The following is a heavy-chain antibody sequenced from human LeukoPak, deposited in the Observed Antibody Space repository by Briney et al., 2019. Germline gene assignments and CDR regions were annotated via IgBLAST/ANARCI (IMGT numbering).Heavy chain of an antibody. CDR3: ARESDRHHDLWSGYLALDY. D-gene: IGHD3-3*01. J-gene: IGHJ4*02. V-gene: IGHV3-48*01. Sequence: GGSLRLSCAASGFTFSSYSMNWVRQTPGKGLEWISYISPVKNAIYYADSVKGRFTISRDDAKNSLDLQMNSLRAEDTAVYHCARESDRHHDLWSGYLALDYWGQGTRVTVSS. CDR2: ISPVKNAI. CDR1: GFTFSSYS.